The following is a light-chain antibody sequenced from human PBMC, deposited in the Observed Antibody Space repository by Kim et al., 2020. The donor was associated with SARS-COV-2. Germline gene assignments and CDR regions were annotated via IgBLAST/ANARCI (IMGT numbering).Light chain of an antibody. Sequence: QSVLTQPPSASGTPGQRVTISCSGRSSNIGSNYVYWYQQLPGTAPKLLIYRNNQRPSGVPDRFSGSKSGTSASLAISGLRSEDEADYYCAAWDDSLSGRGVVFGGGTQLTVL. J-gene: IGLJ2*01. CDR2: RNN. V-gene: IGLV1-47*01. CDR3: AAWDDSLSGRGVV. CDR1: SSNIGSNY.